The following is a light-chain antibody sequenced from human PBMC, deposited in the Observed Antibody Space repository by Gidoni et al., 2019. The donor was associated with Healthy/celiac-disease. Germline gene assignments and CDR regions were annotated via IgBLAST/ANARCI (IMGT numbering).Light chain of an antibody. J-gene: IGLJ1*01. Sequence: QSVLTQPPSVSAAPGQKVTISCSVSSSNIGNNYVNWYQQLPGIAPKLLIYDNNKRTSGIPDRFSGSKSGTSATLGITGLKTGDEADYYCGTWDSSLSAYVFGTVTKVTVL. CDR1: SSNIGNNY. CDR2: DNN. CDR3: GTWDSSLSAYV. V-gene: IGLV1-51*01.